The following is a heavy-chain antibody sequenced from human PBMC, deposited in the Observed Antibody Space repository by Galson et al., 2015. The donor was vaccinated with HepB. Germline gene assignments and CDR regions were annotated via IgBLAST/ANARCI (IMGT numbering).Heavy chain of an antibody. J-gene: IGHJ3*02. V-gene: IGHV5-51*01. CDR3: ARRYCGGDCSRAFDI. CDR2: IYPGDSDT. Sequence: QSGAEVKKPGESLKISCKGSEYSFTGYWIGWVRQMPGKGLEWMGIIYPGDSDTRYSPSFQGQVTISADKSISTAYLQWSSLKASDTAMYYCARRYCGGDCSRAFDIWGQGTMVTVSS. CDR1: EYSFTGYW. D-gene: IGHD2-21*02.